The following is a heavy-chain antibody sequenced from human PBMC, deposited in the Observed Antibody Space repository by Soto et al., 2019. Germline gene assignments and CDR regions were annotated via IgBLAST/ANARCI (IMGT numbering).Heavy chain of an antibody. CDR3: ARAPGTIFGVVPHFDY. V-gene: IGHV4-31*03. CDR1: GGSISSGGYY. CDR2: IYYSGST. D-gene: IGHD3-3*01. Sequence: TLSLTCTVSGGSISSGGYYWSWIRQHPGKGLEWIGYIYYSGSTYYNPSLKSRVTISVDTSKNQFSLKLSSVTAADTAVYYCARAPGTIFGVVPHFDYWGQGTLVTVSS. J-gene: IGHJ4*02.